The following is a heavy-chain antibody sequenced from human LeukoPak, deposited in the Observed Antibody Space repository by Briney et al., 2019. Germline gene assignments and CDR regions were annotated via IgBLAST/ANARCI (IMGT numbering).Heavy chain of an antibody. Sequence: GGSLRLSCAASGFTFSKYWMLWVRQAPGKGLESVSRINTDGTVTTYADSVKGRFTVSRDTADNTLFLQMSSVRDEDTAVYYCATKQWLAPPPGSWGQGTPVTVSS. V-gene: IGHV3-74*01. J-gene: IGHJ5*02. CDR3: ATKQWLAPPPGS. D-gene: IGHD6-19*01. CDR2: INTDGTVT. CDR1: GFTFSKYW.